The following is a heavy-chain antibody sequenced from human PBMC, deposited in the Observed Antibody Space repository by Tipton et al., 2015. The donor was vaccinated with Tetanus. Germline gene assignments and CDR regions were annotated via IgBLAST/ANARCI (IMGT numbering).Heavy chain of an antibody. J-gene: IGHJ4*02. CDR1: GYTFTHYG. Sequence: QSGAEVKKPGASVKVSCKASGYTFTHYGISWVRQAPGQGLEWVGWISPFTGDTEYAQNLQDRLILTTDTSTATAYVEVRSLTSDDTAVYYCGRASGYHYGSGSYYSGEDYWGQGTLVTVSS. CDR3: GRASGYHYGSGSYYSGEDY. V-gene: IGHV1-18*01. CDR2: ISPFTGDT. D-gene: IGHD3-10*01.